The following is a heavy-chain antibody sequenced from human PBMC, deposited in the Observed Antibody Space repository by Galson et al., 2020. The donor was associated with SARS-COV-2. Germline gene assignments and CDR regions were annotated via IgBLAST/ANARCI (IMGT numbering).Heavy chain of an antibody. J-gene: IGHJ4*02. Sequence: ASVTVSCKASGYTFIEYYINWVRQATGQGLEWMGRINSNDGGTNYAQKFQGRVTMTRDTSISTAYMELSRLTSDDTVVYFCARGTRITAGGLLTYWGQGTLVTVSS. V-gene: IGHV1-2*05. CDR1: GYTFIEYY. CDR3: ARGTRITAGGLLTY. CDR2: INSNDGGT. D-gene: IGHD2-15*01.